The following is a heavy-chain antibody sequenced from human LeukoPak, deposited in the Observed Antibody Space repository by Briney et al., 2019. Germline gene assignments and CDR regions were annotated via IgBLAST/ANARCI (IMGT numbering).Heavy chain of an antibody. CDR3: ARVSYCSSTSCYDAFDI. V-gene: IGHV4-34*01. CDR2: INHSGST. D-gene: IGHD2-2*01. CDR1: GDSISPYY. Sequence: SETLSLTCSVSGDSISPYYWSWLRQPPGKGLEWIGEINHSGSTNYNPSLKSRVTISVDTSKNQFSLKMSSVTAADTAVYYCARVSYCSSTSCYDAFDIWGQGTMVTVSS. J-gene: IGHJ3*02.